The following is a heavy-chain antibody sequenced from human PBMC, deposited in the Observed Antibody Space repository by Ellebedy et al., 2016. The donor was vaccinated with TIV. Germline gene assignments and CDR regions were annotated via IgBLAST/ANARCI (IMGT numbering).Heavy chain of an antibody. CDR2: ISGSGGIT. V-gene: IGHV3-23*01. J-gene: IGHJ4*02. D-gene: IGHD6-13*01. CDR1: GFTFSSYA. Sequence: GGSLRLXXAASGFTFSSYAMSWVRQAPGKGLEWVSAISGSGGITYYADSVKGRFTISRDKSKNTLYLQMNSLRAEDTAVYYCANLYSSSWYSFDYWGQGTLVTVSS. CDR3: ANLYSSSWYSFDY.